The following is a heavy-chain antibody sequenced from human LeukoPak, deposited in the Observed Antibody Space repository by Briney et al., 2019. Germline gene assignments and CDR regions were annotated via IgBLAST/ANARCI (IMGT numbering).Heavy chain of an antibody. V-gene: IGHV1-46*01. Sequence: ASVKVSCKASGYTFTSYYMHWVRQAPGQGPEWMGIINPSGGSTSYAQKFQGRVSMTRDTSISTAYMELSSLRSEDTAVYYCARGPVEAVFGVSTEDWGQGTTVTVSS. J-gene: IGHJ6*02. CDR2: INPSGGST. CDR1: GYTFTSYY. CDR3: ARGPVEAVFGVSTED. D-gene: IGHD3-10*02.